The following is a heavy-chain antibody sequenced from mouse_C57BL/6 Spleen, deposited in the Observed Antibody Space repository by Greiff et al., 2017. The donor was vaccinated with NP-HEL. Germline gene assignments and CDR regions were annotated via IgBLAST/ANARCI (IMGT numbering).Heavy chain of an antibody. CDR3: ARHEGYYYGSSFTGWFAY. D-gene: IGHD1-1*01. CDR1: GFTFSSYT. V-gene: IGHV5-9*01. Sequence: DVMLVESGGGLVKPGGSLKLSCAASGFTFSSYTMSWVRQTPEKRLEWVATISGGGGNTYYPDSVKGRFTISRDNAKNTLYLQMSSLRSEDTALYYCARHEGYYYGSSFTGWFAYWGQGTLVTVSA. J-gene: IGHJ3*01. CDR2: ISGGGGNT.